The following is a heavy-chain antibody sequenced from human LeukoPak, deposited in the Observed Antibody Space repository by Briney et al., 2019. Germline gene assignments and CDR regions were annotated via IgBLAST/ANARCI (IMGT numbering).Heavy chain of an antibody. J-gene: IGHJ5*02. V-gene: IGHV3-53*01. CDR3: AGDTHSSSWYDH. CDR1: GFTVTSIY. D-gene: IGHD6-13*01. CDR2: IYSDGNT. Sequence: GGSLRLSCAVSGFTVTSIYMSWVRQAPGKGLEWVSFIYSDGNTYYADSVKGRFTISRDSSRNTLYLQMNSLRVEDTAVYHCAGDTHSSSWYDHWGQGTLVTVSS.